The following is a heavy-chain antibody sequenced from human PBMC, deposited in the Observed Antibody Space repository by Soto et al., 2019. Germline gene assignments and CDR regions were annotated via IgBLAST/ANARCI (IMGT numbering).Heavy chain of an antibody. D-gene: IGHD3-22*01. V-gene: IGHV4-30-4*01. Sequence: SETLSLTCTVSGGSISSGDYYWSWIRQPPGKGLEWIGYIYYSGSTYYNTSLKSRVTISVDTSKNQFSLKLSSVTAADTAVYYCAKTPARIAVVVPVPVWGQGTLVTVSS. CDR2: IYYSGST. CDR1: GGSISSGDYY. J-gene: IGHJ4*02. CDR3: AKTPARIAVVVPVPV.